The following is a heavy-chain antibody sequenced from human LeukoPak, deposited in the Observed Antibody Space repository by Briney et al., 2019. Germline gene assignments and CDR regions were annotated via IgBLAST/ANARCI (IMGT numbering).Heavy chain of an antibody. Sequence: EASVKVSCTASGYTFTGYYMHWVRQAPGQGLEWMGWINPNSGGTNYAQKFQGRVTMTRDTSISTAYMELSRLRSDDTAVYYCARGSRWFGDYTSAFDIWGQGTMVTVSS. CDR2: INPNSGGT. V-gene: IGHV1-2*02. CDR3: ARGSRWFGDYTSAFDI. J-gene: IGHJ3*02. D-gene: IGHD3-10*01. CDR1: GYTFTGYY.